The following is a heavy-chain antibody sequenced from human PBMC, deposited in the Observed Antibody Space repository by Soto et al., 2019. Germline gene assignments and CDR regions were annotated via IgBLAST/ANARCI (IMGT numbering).Heavy chain of an antibody. D-gene: IGHD6-6*01. CDR3: ARVGVELVRGFDY. CDR2: ISSSSSYI. V-gene: IGHV3-21*01. CDR1: GFTFSSYS. J-gene: IGHJ4*02. Sequence: EVQLVESGGGLVKPGGSLRLSCAASGFTFSSYSLNWVRQAPGKGREWVSSISSSSSYIYYADSVKGRFTIARGTAKHSLYLQSNSLRADDTAVYYCARVGVELVRGFDYCGQGTRVTVSS.